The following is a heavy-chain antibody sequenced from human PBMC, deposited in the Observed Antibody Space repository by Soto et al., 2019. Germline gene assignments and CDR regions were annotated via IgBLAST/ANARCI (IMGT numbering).Heavy chain of an antibody. CDR3: ARDGGYNSMLGD. CDR1: GGTFSSYT. J-gene: IGHJ4*02. CDR2: IVPILDIT. Sequence: QVQLVQSGAEVRKPGSSVKVSCKASGGTFSSYTVSWVRQAPGQGLEWMGRIVPILDITKYAQKFQGRVTITADRSTSTAYMELSSLRSEDTAIYYCARDGGYNSMLGDWGQGTLVTVSS. D-gene: IGHD5-12*01. V-gene: IGHV1-69*08.